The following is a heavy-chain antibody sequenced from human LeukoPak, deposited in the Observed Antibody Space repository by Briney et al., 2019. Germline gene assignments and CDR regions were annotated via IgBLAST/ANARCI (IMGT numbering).Heavy chain of an antibody. D-gene: IGHD4-17*01. J-gene: IGHJ4*02. CDR3: ASKTYGDYEGGYY. V-gene: IGHV4-59*01. CDR2: IYYSGST. CDR1: GGSISSYY. Sequence: SETLSLTCTVSGGSISSYYWSWIRQPPGKGLEWIGYIYYSGSTNYNPSLKSRVTISVDTSKNQFSLKLSSVTAADTAVYYCASKTYGDYEGGYYWGQGTLVTVSS.